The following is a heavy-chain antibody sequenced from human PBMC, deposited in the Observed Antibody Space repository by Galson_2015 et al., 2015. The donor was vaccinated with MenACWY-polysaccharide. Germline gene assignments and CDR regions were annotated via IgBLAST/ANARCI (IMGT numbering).Heavy chain of an antibody. CDR2: IKQDGSNI. D-gene: IGHD2-21*02. J-gene: IGHJ4*02. CDR1: GFTFSNYW. CDR3: ARGVTTYDS. Sequence: SLRLSCAASGFTFSNYWMSWVRQAPGKGLEWVASIKQDGSNIYYVDSVKGRFTISRGNAKNSLYLQVNSLRVEDTAVYYCARGVTTYDSWGQGTLVTVSS. V-gene: IGHV3-7*01.